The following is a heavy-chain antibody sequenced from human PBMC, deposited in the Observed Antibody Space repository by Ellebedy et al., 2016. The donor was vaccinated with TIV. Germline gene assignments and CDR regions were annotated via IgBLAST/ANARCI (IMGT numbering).Heavy chain of an antibody. CDR3: ARDFAVAGTYYYYGMDV. D-gene: IGHD6-19*01. CDR2: ISAYNGNT. V-gene: IGHV1-18*01. CDR1: HYTFSNYG. J-gene: IGHJ6*02. Sequence: AASVKVSCKTFHYTFSNYGVSWVRQAPGQGLEWMGWISAYNGNTTYAQKFQGRVTMTTDTSTTTVYMDLRSLRSDDTAVYYCARDFAVAGTYYYYGMDVWGQGTTVTVSS.